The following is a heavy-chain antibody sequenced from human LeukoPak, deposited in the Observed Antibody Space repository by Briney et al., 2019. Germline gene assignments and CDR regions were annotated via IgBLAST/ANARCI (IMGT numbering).Heavy chain of an antibody. J-gene: IGHJ3*02. CDR2: IYYSGST. Sequence: PSETLSLTCGVYGGSFSGCYWSWIRQPPGKGLEWIGSIYYSGSTYYNPSLKSRVTISVDTSKNQFSLKLNSVTAADTAVYYCATLWRLGASTGEAFDIWGQGTMVTVSS. V-gene: IGHV4-34*01. D-gene: IGHD1-26*01. CDR1: GGSFSGCY. CDR3: ATLWRLGASTGEAFDI.